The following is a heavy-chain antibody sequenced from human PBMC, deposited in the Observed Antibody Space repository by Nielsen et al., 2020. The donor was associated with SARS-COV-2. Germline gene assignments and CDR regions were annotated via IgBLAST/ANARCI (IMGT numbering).Heavy chain of an antibody. D-gene: IGHD3-3*01. Sequence: SGPTLVKPTQTLTLTCTFSGFSLSSSGMAVGWIRQPPGKALEWLALIDWDDDRRFRPSLKNRLTITKDTSKNQVVLTLTNMDPVDTATYYCVHRRAPRITIYGVDAFDIWGQGTMVTVSS. CDR2: IDWDDDR. V-gene: IGHV2-5*02. CDR3: VHRRAPRITIYGVDAFDI. J-gene: IGHJ3*02. CDR1: GFSLSSSGMA.